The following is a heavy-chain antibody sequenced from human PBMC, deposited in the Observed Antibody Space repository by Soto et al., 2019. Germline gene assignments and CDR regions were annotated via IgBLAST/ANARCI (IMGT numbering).Heavy chain of an antibody. V-gene: IGHV3-7*01. J-gene: IGHJ4*02. CDR2: IKQDGSEK. CDR3: ARYCSGGSCYSHFDY. D-gene: IGHD2-15*01. CDR1: GFTFSSYW. Sequence: EVQLVESGGGLVQPGGSLRLSCAASGFTFSSYWMSWVRQAPGKGLEWVANIKQDGSEKYYVDSVKGRFTISRDNAKNSLYLQMNSLRAKDTAVYYCARYCSGGSCYSHFDYWGQGTLVTVSS.